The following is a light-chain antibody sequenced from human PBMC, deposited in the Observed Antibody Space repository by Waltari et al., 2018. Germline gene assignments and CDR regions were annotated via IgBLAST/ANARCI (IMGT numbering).Light chain of an antibody. J-gene: IGKJ2*01. CDR1: QSVLYSSNNKNY. CDR3: QQYYSTPPYT. V-gene: IGKV4-1*01. Sequence: DIVMTQSPDSLAVSLGERATINCKSSQSVLYSSNNKNYLAWYQQKPGQPPKFLIYWASFRASGVPDRFSGSGSETDFTLTISSLQAEDVAVYYCQQYYSTPPYTFGQGTKLEIK. CDR2: WAS.